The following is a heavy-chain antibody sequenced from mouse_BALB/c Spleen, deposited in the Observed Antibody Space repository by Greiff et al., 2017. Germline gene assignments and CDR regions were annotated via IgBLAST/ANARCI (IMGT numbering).Heavy chain of an antibody. Sequence: VQVVQSGGGLVQPGGSRKLSCAASGFTFSSFGMHWVRQAPEKGLEWVGYISSGSSTIYYADTVKGRITISRDNHKNSLFLRMTTLRSEDTAMYCCARKGRGVYAIDYWGQGTTLTVSS. J-gene: IGHJ2*01. D-gene: IGHD3-3*01. V-gene: IGHV5-17*02. CDR2: ISSGSSTI. CDR3: ARKGRGVYAIDY. CDR1: GFTFSSFG.